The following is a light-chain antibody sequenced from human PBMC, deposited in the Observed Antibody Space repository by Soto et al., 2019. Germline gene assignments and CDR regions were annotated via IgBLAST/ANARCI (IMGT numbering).Light chain of an antibody. CDR1: QSISGW. V-gene: IGKV1-5*01. Sequence: DIQMTQSPSTLSASVGDTVSITCRASQSISGWMAWYQQKPGKVPKLLIFDASSLESGVPSRFSGSGSGTIFTLTISGLQPGDFATYYGQQYNSYPYTFGQGTKLEIK. CDR2: DAS. J-gene: IGKJ2*01. CDR3: QQYNSYPYT.